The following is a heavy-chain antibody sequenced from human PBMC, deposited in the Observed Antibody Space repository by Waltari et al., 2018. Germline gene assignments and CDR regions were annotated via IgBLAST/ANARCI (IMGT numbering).Heavy chain of an antibody. CDR3: ARAGLGSPSQWLQLLDL. J-gene: IGHJ5*02. V-gene: IGHV3-53*01. Sequence: EVQLVESGGGLIQPGWSLRLSCVASGFTVSHNYMSWVRQAPGKGREWVSVLHAGGAAYYAESVKGRFTVSRDNSKNTLYLQMNSLRDEDTAIYFCARAGLGSPSQWLQLLDLWGQGTLVTVSS. CDR2: LHAGGAA. D-gene: IGHD5-12*01. CDR1: GFTVSHNY.